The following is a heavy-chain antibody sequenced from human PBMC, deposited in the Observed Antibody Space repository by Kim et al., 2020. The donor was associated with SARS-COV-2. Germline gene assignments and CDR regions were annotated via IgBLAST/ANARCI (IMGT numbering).Heavy chain of an antibody. Sequence: GGSLRLSCVASGFTFNSFAMNWVRQTPVKGLEWVASISGNSRSTYYADSVKGRSFISRDNARNTVWLQMDSLRGEDTAMYYCAKDLRFSVWGAMASWGQG. CDR1: GFTFNSFA. D-gene: IGHD3-10*01. CDR3: AKDLRFSVWGAMAS. CDR2: ISGNSRST. J-gene: IGHJ1*01. V-gene: IGHV3-23*01.